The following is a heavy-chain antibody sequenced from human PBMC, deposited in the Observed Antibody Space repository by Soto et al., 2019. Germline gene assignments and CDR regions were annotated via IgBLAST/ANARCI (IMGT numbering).Heavy chain of an antibody. D-gene: IGHD3-10*01. Sequence: PGGSLRLSCAASGFTFSNYIMNWVRQAPGEGLEWVSSISGTTFTTFYAASVKGRFTISRDNSMNTLYLQLNSLRAEDTAIYYCAKRGVGAFGYWGQGTLVTVSS. CDR2: ISGTTFTT. CDR3: AKRGVGAFGY. V-gene: IGHV3-23*01. CDR1: GFTFSNYI. J-gene: IGHJ4*02.